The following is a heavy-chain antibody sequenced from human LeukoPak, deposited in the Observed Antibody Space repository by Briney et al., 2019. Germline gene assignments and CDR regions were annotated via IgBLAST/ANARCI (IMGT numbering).Heavy chain of an antibody. D-gene: IGHD2-15*01. CDR3: ARGLAGRFDY. CDR1: GFTFSTYS. Sequence: PGGSLRLSCEASGFTFSTYSMNWVRQAPGKGLEWVSFISSGSTTVYYADSVKGRFTISRDNAKNSLYLQMNSLRDGDTAVYYCARGLAGRFDYWGQGTLVTVSS. V-gene: IGHV3-48*02. CDR2: ISSGSTTV. J-gene: IGHJ4*02.